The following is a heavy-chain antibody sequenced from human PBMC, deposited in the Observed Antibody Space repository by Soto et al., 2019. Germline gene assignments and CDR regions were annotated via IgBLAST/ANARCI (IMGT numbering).Heavy chain of an antibody. CDR1: GFSLSTSEVG. Sequence: QITLKESGPTVVKPTQTLTLTCTLSGFSLSTSEVGVGWIRQPPGKGLEWLALIYWDDDKRYSPYLKSRLTXTXXTSKSQVVPTMTNMDPEDTATHYGAHRFDWYYFDYGGQGTLVAVSS. CDR2: IYWDDDK. V-gene: IGHV2-5*02. CDR3: AHRFDWYYFDY. D-gene: IGHD3-9*01. J-gene: IGHJ4*02.